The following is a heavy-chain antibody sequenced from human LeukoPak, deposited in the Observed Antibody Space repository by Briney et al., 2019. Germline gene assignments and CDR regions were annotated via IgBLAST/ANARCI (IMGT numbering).Heavy chain of an antibody. CDR1: GFTFSDYY. V-gene: IGHV3-11*04. CDR3: AREVAAAGSSDYFDY. J-gene: IGHJ4*02. D-gene: IGHD6-13*01. CDR2: ISSSGSTI. Sequence: PGGSLRLSCAASGFTFSDYYMSWIRQGPGKGLEWVSYISSSGSTIYYADSVKGRFTISRDNAKNSLYLQMNSLRAEDTAVYYCAREVAAAGSSDYFDYWGQGTLVTVSS.